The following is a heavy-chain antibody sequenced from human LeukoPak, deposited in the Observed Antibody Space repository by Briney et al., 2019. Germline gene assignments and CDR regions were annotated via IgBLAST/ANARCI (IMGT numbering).Heavy chain of an antibody. V-gene: IGHV3-74*01. D-gene: IGHD5-24*01. J-gene: IGHJ4*02. CDR3: TRVGYIDEGIDY. Sequence: GGSLRLSCAASGLTFSSHWMHWVRQAPGKGLVWVSRITNDGSSTTYADSVKGRFTISRDNAKNSLYLQMNSLRAEDTAIYYCTRVGYIDEGIDYWGQGTLVTVSS. CDR2: ITNDGSST. CDR1: GLTFSSHW.